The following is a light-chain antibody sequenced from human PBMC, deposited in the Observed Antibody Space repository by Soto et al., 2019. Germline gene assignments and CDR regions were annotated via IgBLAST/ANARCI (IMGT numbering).Light chain of an antibody. V-gene: IGLV2-14*01. CDR3: SSYSSIPYV. J-gene: IGLJ1*01. CDR1: SSDIGDYKY. CDR2: EVT. Sequence: QSVLTQPASVSGSPGQSITISCTGSSSDIGDYKYVSWYQQHPGKAPKLMIYEVTNRPSGVSDRFSGSKSGNTASLTISGLQAEDEADYYCSSYSSIPYVFGTGTKVTVL.